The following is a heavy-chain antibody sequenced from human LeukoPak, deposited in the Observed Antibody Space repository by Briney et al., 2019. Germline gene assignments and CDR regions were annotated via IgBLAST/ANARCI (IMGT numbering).Heavy chain of an antibody. CDR1: GFTFSSYG. CDR3: AKRGLRFLEWAVDY. V-gene: IGHV3-30*02. CDR2: IRFDGSYK. J-gene: IGHJ4*02. D-gene: IGHD3-3*01. Sequence: GGSLRLSCAASGFTFSSYGMHWVRQAPGKGLEWVAFIRFDGSYKDYADSVKGRFTISRDKSKNTLYLQMNSLRAEDTAVYYCAKRGLRFLEWAVDYWGQGTLVTVSS.